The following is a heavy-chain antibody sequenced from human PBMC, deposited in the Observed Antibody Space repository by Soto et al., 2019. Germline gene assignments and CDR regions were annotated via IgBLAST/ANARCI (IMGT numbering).Heavy chain of an antibody. CDR1: GYTFSSYG. CDR2: ISVHNGYT. Sequence: QVQLAQSGAEVRKPGASVTVSCKASGYTFSSYGISWVRQAPGQGLEWVGWISVHNGYTKYATELQGRVTMTTDTSTSTAYMELRSLRSDDSAVYFCARLEHNFGPHDYWGQGTLVTVTS. D-gene: IGHD1-1*01. J-gene: IGHJ4*02. CDR3: ARLEHNFGPHDY. V-gene: IGHV1-18*01.